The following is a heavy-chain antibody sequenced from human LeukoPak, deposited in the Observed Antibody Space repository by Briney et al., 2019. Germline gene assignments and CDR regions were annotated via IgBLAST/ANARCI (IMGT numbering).Heavy chain of an antibody. J-gene: IGHJ4*02. CDR1: GGSISSYY. V-gene: IGHV4-59*01. CDR3: ARVRSSGWGKNFDF. CDR2: IYYSGST. D-gene: IGHD6-19*01. Sequence: SETLPLTCTVSGGSISSYYWSWIRQPPGKGLELIGYIYYSGSTNYNPSLKSRVTISVDTSKNQFSLKLSSVTAADTAVYYCARVRSSGWGKNFDFWGQGTLVTVSS.